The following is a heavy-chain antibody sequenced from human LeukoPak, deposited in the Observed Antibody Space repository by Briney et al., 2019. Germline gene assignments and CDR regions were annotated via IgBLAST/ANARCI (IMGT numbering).Heavy chain of an antibody. D-gene: IGHD3-22*01. CDR3: ARERYYDSSGYSS. V-gene: IGHV4-34*01. CDR2: INHSGST. J-gene: IGHJ5*02. Sequence: SETLSLTCAVYGGSFSGYYWSWIRQPPGKGLEWIGEINHSGSTNYNPSLKSRVTISVDTSKNQFSLKLSSVTAAVTAVYYCARERYYDSSGYSSWGQGTLVTVSS. CDR1: GGSFSGYY.